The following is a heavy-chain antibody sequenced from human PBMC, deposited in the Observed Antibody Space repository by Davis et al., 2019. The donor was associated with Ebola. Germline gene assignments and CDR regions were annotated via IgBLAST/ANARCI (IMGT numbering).Heavy chain of an antibody. CDR2: IYDSVNT. J-gene: IGHJ3*01. CDR3: ARGGVEMATVPADAFEF. Sequence: MPSETLSPTCPVSGGSINTHHWSWIRQAPGKGLEWIGYIYDSVNTKYNPSLKSRVILSLDTSKNQLSLKLNSVTAADTAVYYCARGGVEMATVPADAFEFWGQGTLVTVSS. V-gene: IGHV4-59*11. CDR1: GGSINTHH. D-gene: IGHD5-24*01.